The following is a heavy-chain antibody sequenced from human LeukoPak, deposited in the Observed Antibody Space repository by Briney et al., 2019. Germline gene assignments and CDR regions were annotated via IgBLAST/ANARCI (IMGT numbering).Heavy chain of an antibody. V-gene: IGHV3-15*01. J-gene: IGHJ5*02. CDR3: VTDPPMTGGRWFDP. CDR2: IKSNVDGGTT. D-gene: IGHD3-22*01. CDR1: GGIFRDFW. Sequence: PGGSLRLSCTVSGGIFRDFWMTWVRQAPGKRPEWVGQIKSNVDGGTTDYAAAVKGRFTISRDDSRNTLFLQMNSLKVEDTAVYYCVTDPPMTGGRWFDPWGQGTLVTVSS.